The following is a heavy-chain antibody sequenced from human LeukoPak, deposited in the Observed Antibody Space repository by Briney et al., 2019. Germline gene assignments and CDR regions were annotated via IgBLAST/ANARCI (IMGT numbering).Heavy chain of an antibody. CDR2: IWYDGSNK. V-gene: IGHV3-33*06. CDR1: GFTFSSYG. Sequence: GGSLGLSCAASGFTFSSYGMHWVRQAPGKGLEWVAVIWYDGSNKYYADSVKGRFTISRDNSKNTLYLQMNSLRAEDTAVYYCAKAPRSSGPLDYWGQGTLVTVSS. J-gene: IGHJ4*02. CDR3: AKAPRSSGPLDY. D-gene: IGHD3-22*01.